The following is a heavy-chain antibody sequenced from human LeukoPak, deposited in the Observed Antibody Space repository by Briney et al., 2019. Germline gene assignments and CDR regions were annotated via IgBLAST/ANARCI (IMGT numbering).Heavy chain of an antibody. J-gene: IGHJ4*02. CDR1: GFTFSSYG. CDR2: ISSSSSTI. Sequence: PGGSLRLSCAASGFTFSSYGMTWVRQAPGKGLEWVSYISSSSSTIYYADSVKGRFTISRDNAKNSLYLQMNSLRAEDTAVYYCASPAYSSSWGYFDYWGQGTLVTVSS. CDR3: ASPAYSSSWGYFDY. D-gene: IGHD6-13*01. V-gene: IGHV3-48*04.